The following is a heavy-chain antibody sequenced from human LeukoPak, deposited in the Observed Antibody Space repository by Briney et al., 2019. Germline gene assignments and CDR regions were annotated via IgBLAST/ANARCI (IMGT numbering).Heavy chain of an antibody. CDR2: IKQDGSEK. J-gene: IGHJ4*02. Sequence: PGGSLRLSCAASGFTFSSYWMSWVRQAPGKGLEWVANIKQDGSEKNCVDSVRGRFTISRDNAKNSLYLQMNSLRAEDTAVYYCGRRRGMGSLDYWGQGTPVTVSS. V-gene: IGHV3-7*03. CDR3: GRRRGMGSLDY. CDR1: GFTFSSYW. D-gene: IGHD2-8*01.